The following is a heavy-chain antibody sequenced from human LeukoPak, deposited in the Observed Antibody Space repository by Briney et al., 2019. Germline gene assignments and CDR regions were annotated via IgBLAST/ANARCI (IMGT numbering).Heavy chain of an antibody. V-gene: IGHV3-30-3*01. D-gene: IGHD6-13*01. J-gene: IGHJ1*01. CDR2: ISYDGSNK. CDR3: ARDRDSSSWDEGYFQH. Sequence: GGSLRLSCAASGFTFSSYAMSWVRQAPGKGLEWVAVISYDGSNKYYADSVKGRFTISRDNSKNTLYLQMNSLRAEDTAVYYCARDRDSSSWDEGYFQHWGQGTLVTVSS. CDR1: GFTFSSYA.